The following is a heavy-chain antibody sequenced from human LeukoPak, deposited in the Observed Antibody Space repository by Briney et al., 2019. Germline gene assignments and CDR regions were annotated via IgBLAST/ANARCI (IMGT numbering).Heavy chain of an antibody. CDR2: ISSSGSTI. CDR1: GFTFSSYE. CDR3: ARDPGWEWELYNYFDY. J-gene: IGHJ4*02. Sequence: GGSLRLSCAASGFTFSSYEMNWVRQAPGKGLEWVSYISSSGSTIYYADSVKGRFTISRDNAKNSLYLQMNSLRAEDTAVYYCARDPGWEWELYNYFDYWGQGTLVTVSS. V-gene: IGHV3-48*03. D-gene: IGHD1-26*01.